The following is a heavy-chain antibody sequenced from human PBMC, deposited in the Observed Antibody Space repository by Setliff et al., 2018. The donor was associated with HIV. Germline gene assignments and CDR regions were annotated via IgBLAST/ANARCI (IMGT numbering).Heavy chain of an antibody. V-gene: IGHV1-2*06. Sequence: ASVKVSCKASGYIFTDYYMHWVRQAPGQELGWMGRINPNSGGTNYAQKFQGRVTMTRDTSINTIYMELSRLRSDGTAVYYCARDLRDGFEEWFSTLDDGMDVWGQGTTVTVSS. D-gene: IGHD3-3*01. CDR1: GYIFTDYY. J-gene: IGHJ6*02. CDR2: INPNSGGT. CDR3: ARDLRDGFEEWFSTLDDGMDV.